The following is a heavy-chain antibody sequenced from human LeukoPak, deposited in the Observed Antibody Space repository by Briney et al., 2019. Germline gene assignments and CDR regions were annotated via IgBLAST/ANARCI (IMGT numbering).Heavy chain of an antibody. CDR2: IGTAGDT. CDR3: ASSPAYSSSWYAIDN. Sequence: GGSLRLSCATSGFTFEDYAMHWVRQAPGKGLEWVSGIGTAGDTYYPASVKGRFTISRENAKNSLYLQMNSLSAGDTAVYYCASSPAYSSSWYAIDNWGQGTLVTVSS. CDR1: GFTFEDYA. D-gene: IGHD6-13*01. V-gene: IGHV3-13*01. J-gene: IGHJ4*02.